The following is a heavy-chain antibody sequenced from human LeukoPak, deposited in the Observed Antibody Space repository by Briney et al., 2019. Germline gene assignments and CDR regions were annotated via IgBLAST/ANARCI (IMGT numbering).Heavy chain of an antibody. CDR3: AKYLFGSY. CDR1: GFTVSSNY. Sequence: PGGSLRLSCAASGFTVSSNYMSWVRQAPGKGLEWVSVIYSGGATYYTDSVKGRFTISRDNSKNTLYLQMNSLRAEDTAVYYCAKYLFGSYWGQGTLVTVSS. V-gene: IGHV3-53*01. D-gene: IGHD3-10*02. CDR2: IYSGGAT. J-gene: IGHJ4*02.